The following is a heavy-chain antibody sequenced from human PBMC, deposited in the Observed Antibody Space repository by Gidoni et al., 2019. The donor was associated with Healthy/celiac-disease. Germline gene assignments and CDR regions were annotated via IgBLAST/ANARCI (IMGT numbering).Heavy chain of an antibody. CDR1: GFTFRSYA. D-gene: IGHD2-21*01. CDR3: ARVPYCGGDCYFDY. J-gene: IGHJ4*02. V-gene: IGHV3-30-3*01. Sequence: QVQLVESGGGVVQPGRSLRLSCAASGFTFRSYAMHWVRQAPGKGLELVAVLSYDGSNKYYADSVKGRFTISRDNSKNTLYLQMNSLRAEDTAVYYCARVPYCGGDCYFDYWGQGTLVTVSS. CDR2: LSYDGSNK.